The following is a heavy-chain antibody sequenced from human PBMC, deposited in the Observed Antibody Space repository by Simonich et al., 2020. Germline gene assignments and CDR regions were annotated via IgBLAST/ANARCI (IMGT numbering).Heavy chain of an antibody. CDR2: IYYSGST. V-gene: IGHV4-59*12. CDR3: ARGGRYCSSTSCYYYYYYMDV. D-gene: IGHD2-2*01. Sequence: QVQLQESGPGLVKPSETLSLTCTVSGGSISSYYWSWIRQPPGKGLEWIGYIYYSGSTNYNPSLKSRVTISVDTSKNQFSLKLSSGTAADTAGYYCARGGRYCSSTSCYYYYYYMDVWGKGTTVTVSS. J-gene: IGHJ6*03. CDR1: GGSISSYY.